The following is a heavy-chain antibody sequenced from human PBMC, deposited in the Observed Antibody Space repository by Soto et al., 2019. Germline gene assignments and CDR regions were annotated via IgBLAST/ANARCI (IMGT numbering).Heavy chain of an antibody. J-gene: IGHJ6*02. CDR2: ISYTGNS. D-gene: IGHD3-10*01. CDR1: GVPIGSGGYC. CDR3: AREDYYGSGKQGGYGLDV. V-gene: IGHV4-30-2*01. Sequence: QVQLQESGSGLVKPSQTLSLTCAVSGVPIGSGGYCWNWIRQPPGKGLEWIGYISYTGNSQYNPSLKSRVTISMDRSKNHFSLKMSSVTAADTAVYYCAREDYYGSGKQGGYGLDVWGPGTTVTVSS.